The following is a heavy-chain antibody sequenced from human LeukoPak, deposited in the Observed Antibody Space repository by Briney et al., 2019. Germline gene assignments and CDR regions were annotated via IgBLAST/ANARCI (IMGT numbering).Heavy chain of an antibody. J-gene: IGHJ4*02. Sequence: GGSLRLSCAASGFTFSSYAMSWVRQAPGKGLEWVSAISGSGGSTHYADSVKGRFTISRDNSKNTLYLQMNSLRAEDTAVYYCAKGALLWFGDKYYFDYWGQGTLVTVSS. CDR3: AKGALLWFGDKYYFDY. D-gene: IGHD3-10*01. CDR2: ISGSGGST. CDR1: GFTFSSYA. V-gene: IGHV3-23*01.